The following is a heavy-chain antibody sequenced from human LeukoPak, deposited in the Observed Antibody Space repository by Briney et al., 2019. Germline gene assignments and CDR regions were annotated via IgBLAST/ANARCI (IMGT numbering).Heavy chain of an antibody. Sequence: SETLSLTCTVSGGSISSGDYYWSWIRQPPGKGLEWIGYIYYSGSTYYNPSLESRVTISVDTSKNQFSLKLSSVTAADTAVYYCASQDTAMVKVDYWGQGTLVTVSS. CDR2: IYYSGST. V-gene: IGHV4-30-4*01. J-gene: IGHJ4*02. CDR1: GGSISSGDYY. D-gene: IGHD5-18*01. CDR3: ASQDTAMVKVDY.